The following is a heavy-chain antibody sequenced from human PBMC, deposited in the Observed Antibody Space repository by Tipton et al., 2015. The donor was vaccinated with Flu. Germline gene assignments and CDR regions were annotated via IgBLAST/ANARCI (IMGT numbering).Heavy chain of an antibody. D-gene: IGHD3-10*01. V-gene: IGHV4-59*08. J-gene: IGHJ4*02. CDR1: GGSISSHY. Sequence: TLSLTCTVSGGSISSHYWSWIRQPPGKGLEWIGYTYFTGSTKYSSSLKSRVTISVDTSKNQFSLKLSSVTAADTAVYYCARSYNSGAGSYYGYWGQGNLVTVS. CDR2: TYFTGST. CDR3: ARSYNSGAGSYYGY.